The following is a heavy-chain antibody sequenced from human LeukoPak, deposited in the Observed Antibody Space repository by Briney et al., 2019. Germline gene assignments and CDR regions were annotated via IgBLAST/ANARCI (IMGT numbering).Heavy chain of an antibody. CDR1: GGSISSYY. J-gene: IGHJ4*02. CDR2: IYYSGST. V-gene: IGHV4-59*08. D-gene: IGHD6-13*01. Sequence: SETLSLTRTVSGGSISSYYWSWIRQPPGKGLEWIGYIYYSGSTNYNPSLKSRVTISVDTSKNQFSLKLSSVTAADTAVYYCASSVSSSWYDYWGQGTLVTVSS. CDR3: ASSVSSSWYDY.